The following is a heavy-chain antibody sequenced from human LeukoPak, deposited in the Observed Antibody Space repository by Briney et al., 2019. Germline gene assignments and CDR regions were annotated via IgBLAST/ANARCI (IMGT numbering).Heavy chain of an antibody. V-gene: IGHV4-34*01. CDR2: INHSGST. J-gene: IGHJ5*02. D-gene: IGHD3-10*01. CDR3: ARGRITMVRGLPRFDP. CDR1: GGSFSGYY. Sequence: SETLSLTCAVYGGSFSGYYWSWIRQPPGKGLEWIGEINHSGSTNYNPSLKSRVTISVDTSKNQFSLKLSSVTAADTAVYYCARGRITMVRGLPRFDPWGQGTLVTVSS.